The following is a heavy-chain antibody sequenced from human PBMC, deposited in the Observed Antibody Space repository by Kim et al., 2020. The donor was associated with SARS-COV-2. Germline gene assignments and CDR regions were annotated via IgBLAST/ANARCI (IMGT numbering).Heavy chain of an antibody. Sequence: GGSLRLSCAASGFTFSSYGMHWVRQAPGKGLEWVAVIWYDGSNKYYADSVKGRFTISRDNSKNTLYLQMNSLRAEDTAVYYCARDYGARYGMDVWGQGTTVTVSS. CDR3: ARDYGARYGMDV. J-gene: IGHJ6*02. V-gene: IGHV3-33*01. D-gene: IGHD1-26*01. CDR1: GFTFSSYG. CDR2: IWYDGSNK.